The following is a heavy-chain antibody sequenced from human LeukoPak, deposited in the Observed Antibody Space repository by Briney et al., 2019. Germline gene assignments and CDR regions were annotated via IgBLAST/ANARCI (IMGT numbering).Heavy chain of an antibody. Sequence: GASVKVSCKASGYTFTSYGISWVRQAPGQGLEWMGWISAYNGNTNYAQKLQGRVTMTTDTSTSTAYMELRSLRSDDTAVYYCAGARTMSQLYYFDYWGQGTLVTVSS. D-gene: IGHD3-22*01. CDR3: AGARTMSQLYYFDY. V-gene: IGHV1-18*01. CDR1: GYTFTSYG. CDR2: ISAYNGNT. J-gene: IGHJ4*02.